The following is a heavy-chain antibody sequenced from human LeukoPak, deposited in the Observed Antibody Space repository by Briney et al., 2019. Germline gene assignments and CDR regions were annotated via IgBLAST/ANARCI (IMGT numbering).Heavy chain of an antibody. CDR3: ARQNYYGSGSYYQNWFDP. CDR1: GYSFTSYW. CDR2: TYPGDSDT. J-gene: IGHJ5*02. D-gene: IGHD3-10*01. Sequence: GESLKISCKGSGYSFTSYWIGWVRQMPGKGLEWMGITYPGDSDTRYSPSFQGQVTISADKSISTAYLQWSSLKASDTAMYYCARQNYYGSGSYYQNWFDPWGQGTLVTVSS. V-gene: IGHV5-51*01.